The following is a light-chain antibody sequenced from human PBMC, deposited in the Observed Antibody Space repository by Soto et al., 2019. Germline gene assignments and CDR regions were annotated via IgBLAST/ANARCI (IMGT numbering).Light chain of an antibody. Sequence: DIQMTQSPSSLSASVGDRVTITCRASQGISNYLAWYQQKPGKVPKLLVYASSTLQSGVPSRFSCSGSGTAFTLTISGLQPEDVASYYCQKYNSVPFTFGPGTKVEIK. CDR2: ASS. CDR1: QGISNY. J-gene: IGKJ3*01. V-gene: IGKV1-27*01. CDR3: QKYNSVPFT.